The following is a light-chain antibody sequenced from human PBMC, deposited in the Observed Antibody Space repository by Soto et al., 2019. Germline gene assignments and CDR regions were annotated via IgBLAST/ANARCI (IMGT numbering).Light chain of an antibody. CDR1: QSVTSSY. CDR2: AAS. J-gene: IGKJ2*01. Sequence: EIVLTQSPGTLSLSPGERATLSCRASQSVTSSYLAWYQQRPGQAPRLLIYAASNRATGTPDRFSGSGSGTDFTLTISRLEPEDFAVYFCQQFDSSPFVFGQGTRLEIK. CDR3: QQFDSSPFV. V-gene: IGKV3-20*01.